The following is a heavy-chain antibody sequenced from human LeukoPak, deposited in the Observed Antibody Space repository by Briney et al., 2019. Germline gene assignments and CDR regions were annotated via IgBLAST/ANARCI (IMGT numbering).Heavy chain of an antibody. CDR3: ARPLAVAGPYDAFDI. V-gene: IGHV4-34*01. D-gene: IGHD6-19*01. J-gene: IGHJ3*02. CDR2: INHSGST. CDR1: GGSFSGYY. Sequence: PSETLSLTCAVYGGSFSGYYWSWIRQPPGKGLEWIGEINHSGSTNYNPSLKSRVTISVDTSKNQFSLKLSSVTAADTAVYYCARPLAVAGPYDAFDIWGQGTMVTVSS.